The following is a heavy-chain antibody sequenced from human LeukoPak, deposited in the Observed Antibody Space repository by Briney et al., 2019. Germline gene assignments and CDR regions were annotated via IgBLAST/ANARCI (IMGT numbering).Heavy chain of an antibody. Sequence: GGSLRLSCAASGFTVSSNYMSWVRQAPGKGLEWVSVIYSGGSTYYADSVKGRFTISRDNSKNTLYLQMNSLRAEDTAVYYCARDLADYGDYVSEYYYYGMDVWGQGTTVTVSS. CDR3: ARDLADYGDYVSEYYYYGMDV. D-gene: IGHD4-17*01. J-gene: IGHJ6*02. CDR2: IYSGGST. CDR1: GFTVSSNY. V-gene: IGHV3-53*01.